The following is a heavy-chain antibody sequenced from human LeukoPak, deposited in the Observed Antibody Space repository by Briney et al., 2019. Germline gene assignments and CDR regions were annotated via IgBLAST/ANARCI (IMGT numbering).Heavy chain of an antibody. Sequence: SETLSLTCTVSGGSISSGGYYWSWIHQHPGKGLEWIGYIYYSGSTYYNPSLKSRVTISVDTSKNQFSLKLSSVTAADTAVYYSAGGVVTAALDAFDIWGQGTMVTVSS. V-gene: IGHV4-31*03. J-gene: IGHJ3*02. CDR2: IYYSGST. CDR3: AGGVVTAALDAFDI. D-gene: IGHD4-23*01. CDR1: GGSISSGGYY.